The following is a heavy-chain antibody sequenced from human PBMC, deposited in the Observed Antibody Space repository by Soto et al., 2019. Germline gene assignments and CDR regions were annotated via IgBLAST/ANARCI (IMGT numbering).Heavy chain of an antibody. CDR2: ISYDGNNQ. CDR3: ARYNWNGGNDC. CDR1: GFSFTNYG. J-gene: IGHJ4*02. V-gene: IGHV3-30*03. D-gene: IGHD1-20*01. Sequence: QEHLVESGGGVVQPGRSLRLSCAASGFSFTNYGMHWVRQAPGKGLEWVAVISYDGNNQHYADSVKGRFTISRDTSNNTVSLQMHSLRPEDTAVYYCARYNWNGGNDCWGPGTLVTVSS.